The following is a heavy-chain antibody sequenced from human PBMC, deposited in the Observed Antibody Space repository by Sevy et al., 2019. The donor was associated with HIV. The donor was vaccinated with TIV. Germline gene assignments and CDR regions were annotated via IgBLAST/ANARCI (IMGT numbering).Heavy chain of an antibody. J-gene: IGHJ6*02. Sequence: ASVKVSCKASGYTFTGYYMHWVRQAPGQGLEWMGWINPNSGGTNYAQKFQGRVTMTRDTSISTAYMELSGLRSDDTAVYYCARAKSSGYYWFDGMDVWGQGTTVTVSS. CDR2: INPNSGGT. CDR3: ARAKSSGYYWFDGMDV. CDR1: GYTFTGYY. V-gene: IGHV1-2*02. D-gene: IGHD3-22*01.